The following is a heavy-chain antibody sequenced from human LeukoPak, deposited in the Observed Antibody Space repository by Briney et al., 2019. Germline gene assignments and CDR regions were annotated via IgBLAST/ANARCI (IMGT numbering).Heavy chain of an antibody. J-gene: IGHJ6*02. D-gene: IGHD6-13*01. CDR2: MSSTGDTI. V-gene: IGHV3-11*04. Sequence: PGGSLRLSCVASGFTFSDYYMSWIRQAPGKGLEWVSYMSSTGDTIYYADSVKGRFTISRDNAKNSLFLQMNSLRAEDTAVYYCARDRGASSSWSSDGMDVWGQGTTVTVSS. CDR3: ARDRGASSSWSSDGMDV. CDR1: GFTFSDYY.